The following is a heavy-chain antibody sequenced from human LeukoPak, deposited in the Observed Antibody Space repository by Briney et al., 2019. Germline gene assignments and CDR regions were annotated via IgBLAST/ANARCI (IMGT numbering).Heavy chain of an antibody. D-gene: IGHD1-26*01. Sequence: GGSLRLSCAASGFTFSSYGMNWVRQAPGKGLEWVSSISSSSYIYYADSVKGRFTISRDNAKNSLYLQMNSLRAEDTAVYYCARHYSGSYSPFDYWGQGTLVTVSS. CDR3: ARHYSGSYSPFDY. J-gene: IGHJ4*02. CDR2: ISSSSYI. V-gene: IGHV3-21*01. CDR1: GFTFSSYG.